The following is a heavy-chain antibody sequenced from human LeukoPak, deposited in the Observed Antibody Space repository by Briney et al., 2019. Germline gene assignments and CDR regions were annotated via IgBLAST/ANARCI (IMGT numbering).Heavy chain of an antibody. J-gene: IGHJ4*02. CDR2: IRSSSNYI. D-gene: IGHD3-10*01. CDR3: ARVPPAMVRGVIITEFYFDY. V-gene: IGHV3-21*01. CDR1: GLTFSSYS. Sequence: GGSLRLSCAASGLTFSSYSMNWVRQAPGKGLEWVSSIRSSSNYIYYADSVKGRFTISRDNAKNSLYLQMNSLRAEDTAVYYCARVPPAMVRGVIITEFYFDYWGQGTLVTVSS.